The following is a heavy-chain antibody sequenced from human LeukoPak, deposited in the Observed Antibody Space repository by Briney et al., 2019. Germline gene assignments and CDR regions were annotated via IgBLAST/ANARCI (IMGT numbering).Heavy chain of an antibody. Sequence: ASVKVSCKASGYTFTSYDINWVRQATGQGLEWMGWMDPNSGNTGYAQKFQGRVTITRNTSISTAYMELSSLRSEDTAVYYCARGLYDFWSGYPPRAFDIWGQGTMVTVSS. J-gene: IGHJ3*02. CDR3: ARGLYDFWSGYPPRAFDI. D-gene: IGHD3-3*01. CDR1: GYTFTSYD. V-gene: IGHV1-8*03. CDR2: MDPNSGNT.